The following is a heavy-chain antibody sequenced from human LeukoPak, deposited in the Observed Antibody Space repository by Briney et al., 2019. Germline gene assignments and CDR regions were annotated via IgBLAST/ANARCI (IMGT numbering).Heavy chain of an antibody. V-gene: IGHV3-23*01. CDR2: ISGSGGST. J-gene: IGHJ5*02. Sequence: GGSLRLSCAASGLTVSSNYMSWVRQAPGKGLEWVSAISGSGGSTYYADSVKGRFTISRDNSKNTLYLQMNSLRAEDTAVYYCAKDQWSRGSSPVWFDPWGQGTLVTVSS. D-gene: IGHD2-2*01. CDR3: AKDQWSRGSSPVWFDP. CDR1: GLTVSSNY.